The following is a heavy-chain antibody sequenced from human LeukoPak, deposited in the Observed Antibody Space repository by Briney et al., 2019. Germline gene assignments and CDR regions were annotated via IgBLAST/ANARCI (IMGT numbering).Heavy chain of an antibody. V-gene: IGHV3-23*01. D-gene: IGHD2-2*01. CDR3: AKDRLCSSTSCYVLGFDY. CDR1: GFTFSSYA. Sequence: PGGSLRLSCAASGFTFSSYAMSWVRQAPGKGLEWVSAISGSGGSTYYADSAKGRFTISRDNSKNTLYLQMNSLRAEDTAVYYCAKDRLCSSTSCYVLGFDYWGQGTLVTVSS. J-gene: IGHJ4*02. CDR2: ISGSGGST.